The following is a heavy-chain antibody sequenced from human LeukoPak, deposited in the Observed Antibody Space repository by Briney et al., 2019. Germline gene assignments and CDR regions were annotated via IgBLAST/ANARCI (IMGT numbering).Heavy chain of an antibody. CDR3: ARDLGDGENASQGGK. D-gene: IGHD3-16*01. CDR1: GFTFSSYG. CDR2: IWYDGSNK. V-gene: IGHV3-33*01. J-gene: IGHJ4*02. Sequence: GGSLRLSCAASGFTFSSYGMHWVRQAPGKGLELVAVIWYDGSNKYYADSVKGRFTISRDNSKNTLYLQMNSLRAEDTAVYYCARDLGDGENASQGGKWGQGTLVTVSS.